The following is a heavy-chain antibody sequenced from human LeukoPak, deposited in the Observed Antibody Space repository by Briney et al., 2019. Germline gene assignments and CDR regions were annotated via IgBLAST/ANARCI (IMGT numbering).Heavy chain of an antibody. CDR1: GGTFSSYA. Sequence: GASVKVSCKASGGTFSSYAISWVRQAPGQGLEWMGGIIPIFGTANYAQKFKGRVTITTDESTSTAYMELSSLRSEDTAVYYCARSGSSSSRYYYYMDVWGKGTTVTVSS. CDR2: IIPIFGTA. D-gene: IGHD6-6*01. J-gene: IGHJ6*03. CDR3: ARSGSSSSRYYYYMDV. V-gene: IGHV1-69*05.